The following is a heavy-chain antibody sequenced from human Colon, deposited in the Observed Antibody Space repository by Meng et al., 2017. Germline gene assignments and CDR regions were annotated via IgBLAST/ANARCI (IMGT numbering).Heavy chain of an antibody. CDR1: GYTFSNYD. J-gene: IGHJ4*02. CDR3: ARTSYHDD. D-gene: IGHD3-16*02. V-gene: IGHV1-8*01. CDR2: MNPNSGNT. Sequence: ASVKVSCKASGYTFSNYDINWVRQATGQGLEWVGWMNPNSGNTGYSQKFQGRVTMTRNLSINTAYMELSRLSSEDTAVYYCARTSYHDDWGQGTLVTVSS.